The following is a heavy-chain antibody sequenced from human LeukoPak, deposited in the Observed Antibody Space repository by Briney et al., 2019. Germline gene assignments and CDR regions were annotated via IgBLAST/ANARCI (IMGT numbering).Heavy chain of an antibody. CDR2: IYASGETT. V-gene: IGHV3-23*01. J-gene: IGHJ4*02. D-gene: IGHD6-25*01. Sequence: GGSLRLSCAASGFTFSDYYMSWIRQAPGKGLEWVSSIYASGETTFYTDSVKGRFTISRDNSRNTLSLQLSSLRAEDTAIYYCAKSPATSSAGSFDYWGQGTLVTVSS. CDR1: GFTFSDYY. CDR3: AKSPATSSAGSFDY.